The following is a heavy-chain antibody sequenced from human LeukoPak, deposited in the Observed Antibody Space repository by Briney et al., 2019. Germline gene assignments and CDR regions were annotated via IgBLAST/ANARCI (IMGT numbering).Heavy chain of an antibody. V-gene: IGHV3-23*01. CDR3: AKAHSGSYWSPEY. D-gene: IGHD1-26*01. CDR2: ISGSGGST. Sequence: GGSLRLSCAASGFTFSSYAMSWVRQAPGKGLEWVSVISGSGGSTYYADSVKGRFTISRDNSKNTLYLQMNSLRAEDTAVYYCAKAHSGSYWSPEYWGQGTLVTVSS. CDR1: GFTFSSYA. J-gene: IGHJ4*02.